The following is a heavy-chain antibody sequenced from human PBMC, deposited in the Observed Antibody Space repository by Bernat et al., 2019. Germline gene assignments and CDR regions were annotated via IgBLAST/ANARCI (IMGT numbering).Heavy chain of an antibody. D-gene: IGHD6-13*01. CDR1: GFTFSTYA. V-gene: IGHV3-23*01. J-gene: IGHJ3*02. Sequence: EVQLLESGGGLVQPGGSLTLSCVASGFTFSTYAMSWVRQAPGKGLEWVSSFSARSGDTYYADSVKGRFTISRDNSMNTLYLQMNSLRAEDTAVYYCAKLYSSSWSDAFDIWGQGTMVTISS. CDR2: FSARSGDT. CDR3: AKLYSSSWSDAFDI.